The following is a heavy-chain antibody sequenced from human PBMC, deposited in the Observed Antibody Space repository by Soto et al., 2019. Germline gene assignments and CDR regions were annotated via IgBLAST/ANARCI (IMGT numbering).Heavy chain of an antibody. CDR3: ARGGDGYTENFDY. V-gene: IGHV3-72*01. Sequence: GGSLRLSCAASGFTLNDHYIDWVRQAPGKGLEWVGRTRNKANSYTTEYAASVKGRFTISRDDSKNSLYLQMNSLKTEDTAVYYCARGGDGYTENFDYWGQGTLVTVSS. CDR1: GFTLNDHY. CDR2: TRNKANSYTT. J-gene: IGHJ4*02. D-gene: IGHD5-12*01.